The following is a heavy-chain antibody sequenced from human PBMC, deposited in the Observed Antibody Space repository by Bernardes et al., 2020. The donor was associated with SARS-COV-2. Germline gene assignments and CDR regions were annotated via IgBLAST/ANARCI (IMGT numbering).Heavy chain of an antibody. CDR2: INHSGST. CDR3: ARGKYYRSGAFDI. CDR1: GGSFSGYY. V-gene: IGHV4-34*01. Sequence: SETLSLTCAVYGGSFSGYYWSWVRQPPGKGLEWIGVINHSGSTNYNPSLKSRVTISVDTSKTQFSLKLSSVTAADAAVYYCARGKYYRSGAFDIWGQGTMVTVSS. D-gene: IGHD3-10*01. J-gene: IGHJ3*02.